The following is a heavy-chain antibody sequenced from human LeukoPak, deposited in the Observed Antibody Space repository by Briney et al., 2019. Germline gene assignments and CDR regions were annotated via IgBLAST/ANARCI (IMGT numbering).Heavy chain of an antibody. Sequence: SETLSLTCTVSGRSICNYYWIWIRQPAGKGLEWIGRIHASGSINYSPSLKSRVTISVDNSKNQFSLKLSSVTAADTALYYCARDGIWSYFGVDYWGQGTLVTVSS. V-gene: IGHV4-4*07. J-gene: IGHJ4*02. D-gene: IGHD1-26*01. CDR3: ARDGIWSYFGVDY. CDR1: GRSICNYY. CDR2: IHASGSI.